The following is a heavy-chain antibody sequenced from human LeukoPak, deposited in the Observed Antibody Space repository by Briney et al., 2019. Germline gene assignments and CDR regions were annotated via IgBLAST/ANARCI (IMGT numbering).Heavy chain of an antibody. Sequence: GGSLRLSCAASGFTFSSYWMHWVRQAPGKGLLWVSRINSDGSSTSYADSVKGRFTISRDNAKNTLYLQMNSLRAEDTAVYYCARRIAAAAAPSYFDYWGQGTLVTVSS. D-gene: IGHD6-13*01. J-gene: IGHJ4*02. CDR1: GFTFSSYW. CDR3: ARRIAAAAAPSYFDY. CDR2: INSDGSST. V-gene: IGHV3-74*01.